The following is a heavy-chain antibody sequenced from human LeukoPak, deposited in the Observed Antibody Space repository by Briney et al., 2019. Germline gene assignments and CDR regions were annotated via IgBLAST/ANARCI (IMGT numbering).Heavy chain of an antibody. J-gene: IGHJ3*01. CDR2: ISPTGHIY. D-gene: IGHD4-17*01. CDR1: GFTFSDYS. V-gene: IGHV3-11*04. CDR3: ARDITVMAGPGFFDL. Sequence: GGSLRLSCSASGFTFSDYSMGWVRQAPGKGLEYVSYISPTGHIYYYADSVTDRATISRDNAKNSLFLQINTLRADDTAMYYCARDITVMAGPGFFDLWGQGAMVTVSS.